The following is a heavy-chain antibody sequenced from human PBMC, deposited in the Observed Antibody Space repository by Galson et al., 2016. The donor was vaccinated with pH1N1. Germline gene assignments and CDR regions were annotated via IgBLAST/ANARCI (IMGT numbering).Heavy chain of an antibody. Sequence: SLRLSCAASGFTLGDFYMDWVRQAPGKGLEWVGRITKRPEGYTTQDAASVRGRFIISREDSKDLLYLQMNSLTTEDTAVYYCTRENHHKFDYWDQGTLVTVSS. CDR1: GFTLGDFY. CDR2: ITKRPEGYTT. V-gene: IGHV3-72*01. CDR3: TRENHHKFDY. J-gene: IGHJ4*02.